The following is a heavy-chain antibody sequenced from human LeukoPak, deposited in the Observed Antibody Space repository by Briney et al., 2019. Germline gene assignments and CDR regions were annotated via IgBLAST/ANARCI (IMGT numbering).Heavy chain of an antibody. D-gene: IGHD5-12*01. CDR3: ARQNIVATIQGYYFDY. J-gene: IGHJ4*02. CDR2: IIPIFGTA. CDR1: GGTFGSYA. V-gene: IGHV1-69*06. Sequence: ASVKVSCKASGGTFGSYAISWVRQAPGQGLEWMGGIIPIFGTANYAQKFQGRVTITADKSTSTAYMELSSLRSEDTAVYYCARQNIVATIQGYYFDYWGQGTLVTVSS.